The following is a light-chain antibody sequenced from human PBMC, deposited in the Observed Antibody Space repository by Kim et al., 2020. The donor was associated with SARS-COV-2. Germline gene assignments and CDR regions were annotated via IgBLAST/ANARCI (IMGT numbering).Light chain of an antibody. CDR2: EVS. CDR3: SSYTSSSALEGV. CDR1: SSDVGGYNY. Sequence: QSALTQPASVSGSPGQSITISCTGTSSDVGGYNYVSWYQQHPGEAPKLMIYEVSNRPSGVSNRFSGSKSGTTASLTISGLQAEDEADYYCSSYTSSSALEGVFGGGTKVTVL. J-gene: IGLJ3*02. V-gene: IGLV2-14*01.